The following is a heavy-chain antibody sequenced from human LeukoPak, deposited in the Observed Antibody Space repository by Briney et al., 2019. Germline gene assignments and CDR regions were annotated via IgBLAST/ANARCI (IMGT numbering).Heavy chain of an antibody. Sequence: PSETLSLTCTVSGGSISNYYWSWIRQPPGKGLEWIGYIYYSGSTNYNPSLKSRVTISVDTSKNQFSLKLSSMTAADTAVYYCARVGYLGPGNYYNDRGGFDYWGQGTLVTVSS. V-gene: IGHV4-59*01. J-gene: IGHJ4*02. CDR1: GGSISNYY. D-gene: IGHD3-10*01. CDR3: ARVGYLGPGNYYNDRGGFDY. CDR2: IYYSGST.